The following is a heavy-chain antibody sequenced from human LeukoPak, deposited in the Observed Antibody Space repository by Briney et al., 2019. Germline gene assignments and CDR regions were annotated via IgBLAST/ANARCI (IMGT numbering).Heavy chain of an antibody. Sequence: NPSETLSLTCTVSGGTISSYYWSWIRQPPGKGLEWIGYIYYSGSTNYNPSLKSRVTISVDTSKNQFSLKLSSVTAADTAVYYCARIPGIVGATTREAFDIWGQGTMVTVSS. CDR2: IYYSGST. J-gene: IGHJ3*02. CDR3: ARIPGIVGATTREAFDI. CDR1: GGTISSYY. V-gene: IGHV4-59*08. D-gene: IGHD1-26*01.